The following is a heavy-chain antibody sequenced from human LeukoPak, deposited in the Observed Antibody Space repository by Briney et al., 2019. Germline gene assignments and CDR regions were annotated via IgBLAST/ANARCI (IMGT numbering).Heavy chain of an antibody. V-gene: IGHV4-59*08. CDR1: GGSVSSYY. CDR2: IYYSGST. J-gene: IGHJ6*02. D-gene: IGHD1-26*01. Sequence: SETLSLTCTVSGGSVSSYYWSWIRPPPGKGLEWIGYIYYSGSTNYNPSLKSRVTISVNTSKNQFSLKLSSVTAADTAVYYCARHERSSMDVWGQGTTVTVSS. CDR3: ARHERSSMDV.